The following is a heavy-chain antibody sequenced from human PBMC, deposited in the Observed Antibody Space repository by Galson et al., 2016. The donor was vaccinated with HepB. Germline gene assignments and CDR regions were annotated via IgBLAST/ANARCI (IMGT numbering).Heavy chain of an antibody. CDR1: GGSISSYY. J-gene: IGHJ5*02. D-gene: IGHD4-17*01. Sequence: TLSLTCTVSGGSISSYYWSWIRQPPGKGLDWIGYIYYNGSTNYNPSLKSRVTISIDTSKNQFSLKLSSVTAADTAMYYCARDRTTRGFDPWGQGTLVTVSS. V-gene: IGHV4-59*01. CDR2: IYYNGST. CDR3: ARDRTTRGFDP.